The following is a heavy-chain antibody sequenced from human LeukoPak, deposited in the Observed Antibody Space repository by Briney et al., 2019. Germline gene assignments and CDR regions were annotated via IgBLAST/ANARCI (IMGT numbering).Heavy chain of an antibody. CDR2: ISSGGSTI. CDR3: ARGALEGITMSPKGDDAFGI. CDR1: GFTVSSYE. J-gene: IGHJ3*02. D-gene: IGHD3-22*01. Sequence: GGSLRLSCAASGFTVSSYEMNWVRQAPGEGLEWLLYISSGGSTIYYADSVKGRFTISRDNAKNSLYLQMNRLRAEDTAVYYCARGALEGITMSPKGDDAFGIWGQGTMVTVSP. V-gene: IGHV3-48*03.